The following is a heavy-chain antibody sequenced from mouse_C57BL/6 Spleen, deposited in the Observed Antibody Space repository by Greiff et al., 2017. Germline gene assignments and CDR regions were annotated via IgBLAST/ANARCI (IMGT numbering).Heavy chain of an antibody. J-gene: IGHJ4*01. Sequence: QVQLQQPGAELVKPGASVKLSCKASGYTFTSYWMKWVKQRPGQGLEWIGEIDPSDSYTNYNQKFKGKATLTVDTSSSTAYMHLSSLTSEDSAVYYCARGGNYPYYYAMDYWGQGTSVTVSS. V-gene: IGHV1-50*01. CDR1: GYTFTSYW. D-gene: IGHD2-1*01. CDR3: ARGGNYPYYYAMDY. CDR2: IDPSDSYT.